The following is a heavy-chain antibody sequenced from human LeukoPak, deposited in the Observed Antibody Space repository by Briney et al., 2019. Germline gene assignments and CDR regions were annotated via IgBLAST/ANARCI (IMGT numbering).Heavy chain of an antibody. CDR3: AAISYLAFDI. J-gene: IGHJ3*02. D-gene: IGHD2/OR15-2a*01. CDR1: GFTFSNYA. V-gene: IGHV3-23*01. Sequence: GGSLRLSCAASGFTFSNYAMSWVRQAPGKGLEWVAVISASSYSTSYADSVKGRFTISRDNAKNSLYLQMNSLRAEDTAVYYCAAISYLAFDIWGQGTVVTVSS. CDR2: ISASSYST.